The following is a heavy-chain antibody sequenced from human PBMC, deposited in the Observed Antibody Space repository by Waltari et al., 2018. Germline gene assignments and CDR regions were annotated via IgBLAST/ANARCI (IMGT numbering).Heavy chain of an antibody. CDR2: IIPIFGTA. CDR3: ARDPGGYVSSGVDY. Sequence: QVQLVQSGAEVKKPGSSVKVSCKASGGTFSSYAISWVQQAPGQGLEWMGGIIPIFGTANYAQKFQGRVTITADESTSTAYMELSSLRSEDTAVYYCARDPGGYVSSGVDYWGQGTLVTVSS. D-gene: IGHD3-22*01. J-gene: IGHJ4*02. V-gene: IGHV1-69*01. CDR1: GGTFSSYA.